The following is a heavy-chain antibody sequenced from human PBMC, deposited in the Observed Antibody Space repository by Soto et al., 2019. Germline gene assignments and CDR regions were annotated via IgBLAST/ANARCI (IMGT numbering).Heavy chain of an antibody. CDR3: ARDKRDLRFLEWSYYFDF. J-gene: IGHJ4*02. Sequence: QVQLVESGGGVVQPGRSLRLSCAAAGFTFSSYAMHWVRQAPGKGLEWVAVISYDGSNKYYADSVKGRFTISRDNSKYTLYLQMNSLRAEDTAVYYCARDKRDLRFLEWSYYFDFWDQGTLVTVSS. V-gene: IGHV3-30-3*01. CDR2: ISYDGSNK. CDR1: GFTFSSYA. D-gene: IGHD3-3*01.